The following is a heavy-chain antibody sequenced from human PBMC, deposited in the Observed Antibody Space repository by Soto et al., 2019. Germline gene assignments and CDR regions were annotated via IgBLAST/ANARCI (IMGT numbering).Heavy chain of an antibody. CDR3: ARGPSGDKFDY. V-gene: IGHV4-30-4*01. CDR1: GDSISNVNYC. CDR2: IYDGGST. Sequence: QVQLQESGPGLVKPSQTLSLTCTVSGDSISNVNYCWSWIRQPPDKGLEWIGHIYDGGSTYNNPSLTSRVTILVVTSKNQCWLQLTSVCAPVTAVHYCARGPSGDKFDYWGQGTLVTVSS. D-gene: IGHD3-10*01. J-gene: IGHJ4*02.